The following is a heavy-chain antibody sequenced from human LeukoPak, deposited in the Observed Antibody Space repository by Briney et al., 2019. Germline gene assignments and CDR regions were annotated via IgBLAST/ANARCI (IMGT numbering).Heavy chain of an antibody. CDR2: IIPIFDAA. V-gene: IGHV1-69*06. D-gene: IGHD5-12*01. CDR3: ARDGHGYSGYDFRYFDY. Sequence: SVKVSCKASGGTFRSYAINWVRQASGQGLEWMGGIIPIFDAANNAQKFQGRVTITADKSTSTAHMELSSLTSEDTAVYYCARDGHGYSGYDFRYFDYWGQGTLVTVSS. J-gene: IGHJ4*02. CDR1: GGTFRSYA.